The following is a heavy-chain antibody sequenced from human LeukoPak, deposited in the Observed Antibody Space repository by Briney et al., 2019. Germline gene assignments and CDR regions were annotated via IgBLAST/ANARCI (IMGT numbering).Heavy chain of an antibody. J-gene: IGHJ5*02. V-gene: IGHV4-39*07. D-gene: IGHD2/OR15-2a*01. Sequence: SETLSLTCTVSGGSISSSSYYWGWIRQPPGKGLEWIGSIYYSGSTYYNPSLKSRVTISVDTSKNQFSLKLSSVTAADTAVYYCARGFTLFDPWGQGTLVTVSS. CDR3: ARGFTLFDP. CDR1: GGSISSSSYY. CDR2: IYYSGST.